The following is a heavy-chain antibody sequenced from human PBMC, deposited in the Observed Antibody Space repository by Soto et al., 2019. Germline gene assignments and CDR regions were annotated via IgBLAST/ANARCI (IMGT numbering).Heavy chain of an antibody. CDR3: AKFGVAYCSSTSCYGEYFQH. Sequence: EVQLLESGGGLVQPGGSLRLSCAASGFTFSSYAMSWVRQAPGKGLEWVSAISGSGGSTYYADSVKGRFTISRDNSKNTLYLQMKSLRAEDTAVYYCAKFGVAYCSSTSCYGEYFQHWGQGTLVTVSS. J-gene: IGHJ1*01. V-gene: IGHV3-23*01. D-gene: IGHD2-2*01. CDR1: GFTFSSYA. CDR2: ISGSGGST.